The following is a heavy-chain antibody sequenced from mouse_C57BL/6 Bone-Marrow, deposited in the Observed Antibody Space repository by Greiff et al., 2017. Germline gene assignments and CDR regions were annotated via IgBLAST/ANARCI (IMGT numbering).Heavy chain of an antibody. Sequence: QVQLQQPGAELVKPGASVKLSCKASGYTFTSYWMHWVKQRPGHGLEWIGMIHPNSGSTNYNEKFKSKATLTVDKSSSTAYMQLSSLTSEDSAVYYCARDYYGSSSPWFAYWGQGTLVTVSA. V-gene: IGHV1-64*01. CDR1: GYTFTSYW. J-gene: IGHJ3*01. CDR3: ARDYYGSSSPWFAY. D-gene: IGHD1-1*01. CDR2: IHPNSGST.